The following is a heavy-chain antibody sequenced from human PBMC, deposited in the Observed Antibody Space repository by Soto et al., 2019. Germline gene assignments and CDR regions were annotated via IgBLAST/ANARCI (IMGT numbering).Heavy chain of an antibody. CDR3: AGQKDAFHI. CDR1: GFTFTSYS. V-gene: IGHV3-21*01. J-gene: IGHJ3*02. Sequence: VQLVESGGGLVKPGGSLRLSCAASGFTFTSYSMNWVRQAPGKGLEWVSSISGSSAYIYYADSMKGRFTISRDNAKNSLYLQMNSLRAEDTAVYYCAGQKDAFHIWGQGTMVTVSS. CDR2: ISGSSAYI.